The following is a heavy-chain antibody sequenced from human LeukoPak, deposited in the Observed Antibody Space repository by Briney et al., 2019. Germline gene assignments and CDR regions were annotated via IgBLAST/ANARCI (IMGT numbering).Heavy chain of an antibody. CDR1: GFTFSSYA. Sequence: GGSLRLSCAASGFTFSSYALSWVRQAPGKGLEWVSALSGSGGSTFYADSVKGRFTISRDNSKNTLYLQMNSLRAEDTAVYYCAKDRYTSSWYYFDYWGQGTLVTVSS. CDR3: AKDRYTSSWYYFDY. CDR2: LSGSGGST. J-gene: IGHJ4*02. V-gene: IGHV3-23*01. D-gene: IGHD6-13*01.